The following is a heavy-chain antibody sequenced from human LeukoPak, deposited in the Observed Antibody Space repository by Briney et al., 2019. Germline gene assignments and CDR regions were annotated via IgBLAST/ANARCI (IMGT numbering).Heavy chain of an antibody. V-gene: IGHV4-59*01. CDR3: ARTSIAAAVQWFDP. J-gene: IGHJ5*02. CDR2: IYYSGST. D-gene: IGHD6-13*01. Sequence: PSETLSLTCTVSGGSISSYYWSWIRQPPGKGLEWIGYIYYSGSTNYNPSLKSRVTISVDTSKNQFSLKLSSVTAADTAVYYCARTSIAAAVQWFDPWGQGTLVTVSS. CDR1: GGSISSYY.